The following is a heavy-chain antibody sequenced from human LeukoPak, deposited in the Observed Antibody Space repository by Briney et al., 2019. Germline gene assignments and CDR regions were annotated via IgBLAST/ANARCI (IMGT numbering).Heavy chain of an antibody. CDR1: GYIFTNYG. V-gene: IGHV1-18*04. CDR2: ISGYNGDT. CDR3: ARVHPLSSGSYYDY. Sequence: ASVKVSCRASGYIFTNYGIIWARQAPGQGLEWMGWISGYNGDTNYPQKLQGRVTMTTDTSTSTAYMELRSLRSDDTAVYYCARVHPLSSGSYYDYWGQGTLVTVSS. D-gene: IGHD1-26*01. J-gene: IGHJ4*02.